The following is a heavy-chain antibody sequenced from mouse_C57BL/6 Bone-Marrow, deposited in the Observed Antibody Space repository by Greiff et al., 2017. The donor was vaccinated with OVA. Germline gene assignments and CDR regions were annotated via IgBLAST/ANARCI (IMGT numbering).Heavy chain of an antibody. CDR3: AIYDGCSACFGY. J-gene: IGHJ3*01. CDR2: INPSSGYT. Sequence: VQREESGAELAKPGASVKLSCKASGYTFTSYWMHWVKQRPGQGLEWIGYINPSSGYTKYNQKFKDKATLTADKSSSTAYMQLSSLTYEDSAFYYCAIYDGCSACFGYWGQGTLVTVSA. CDR1: GYTFTSYW. V-gene: IGHV1-7*01. D-gene: IGHD2-3*01.